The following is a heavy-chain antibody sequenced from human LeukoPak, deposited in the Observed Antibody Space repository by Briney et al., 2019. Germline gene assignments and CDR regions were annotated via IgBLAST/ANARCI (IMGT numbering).Heavy chain of an antibody. Sequence: GGSLRLSCAASGFTFSSYSMNWVRQAPGKGLEWVSYISSSSSTIYYADSVKGRFTISRDNAKNSLYLQMNSLRAEDTALYYCARDLPGYCSGGSCQKDAFDIWGQGTMVTVSS. D-gene: IGHD2-15*01. J-gene: IGHJ3*02. V-gene: IGHV3-48*01. CDR1: GFTFSSYS. CDR2: ISSSSSTI. CDR3: ARDLPGYCSGGSCQKDAFDI.